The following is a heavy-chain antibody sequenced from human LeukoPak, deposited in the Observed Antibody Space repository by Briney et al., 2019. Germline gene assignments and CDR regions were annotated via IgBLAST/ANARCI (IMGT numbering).Heavy chain of an antibody. D-gene: IGHD3-10*02. Sequence: GGSLRLSCAASGFTFSDYYMNWIRQAPGKGLEWVSYISSTGGSMYYADSVKGRFTISRDNAKNSLYLQMNSLRAEDTAVYYCAELGITMIGGVWGKGTTVTISS. CDR3: AELGITMIGGV. CDR1: GFTFSDYY. V-gene: IGHV3-11*04. J-gene: IGHJ6*04. CDR2: ISSTGGSM.